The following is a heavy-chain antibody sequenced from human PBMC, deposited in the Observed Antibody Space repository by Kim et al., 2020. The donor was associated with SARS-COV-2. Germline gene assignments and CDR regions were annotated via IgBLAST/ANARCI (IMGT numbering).Heavy chain of an antibody. D-gene: IGHD7-27*01. CDR1: GFTFSNYW. Sequence: GGSLRLSCAASGFTFSNYWMSWVRQAPGKGLDWVASIKYDGSEKYYVDSVKGRFTISRDNAKNSLHLQMNSVRAEDTAVFYCTRGHLGIVYWGPGTLVTV. V-gene: IGHV3-7*01. CDR2: IKYDGSEK. CDR3: TRGHLGIVY. J-gene: IGHJ4*02.